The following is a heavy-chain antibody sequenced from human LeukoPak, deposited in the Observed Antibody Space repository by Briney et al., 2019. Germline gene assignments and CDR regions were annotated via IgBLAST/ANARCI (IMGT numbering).Heavy chain of an antibody. CDR3: ARKAQYNGHYPLDY. V-gene: IGHV3-23*01. CDR2: TSDRGDYT. J-gene: IGHJ4*02. Sequence: GGSLRLSCAASGLTFTSYSISWVRQAPGKGLEWVCGTSDRGDYTYYADSVKGRFTISRDSSKDTLFLQMNSLRAEDTALYFCARKAQYNGHYPLDYWGQGTLVTVSS. D-gene: IGHD1-7*01. CDR1: GLTFTSYS.